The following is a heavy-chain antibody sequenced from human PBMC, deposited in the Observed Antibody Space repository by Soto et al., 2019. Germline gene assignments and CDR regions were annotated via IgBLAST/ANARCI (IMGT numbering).Heavy chain of an antibody. Sequence: HPGGSLRISCAASRFTFSSYAMHWVRQAPGKGLEWVAVISYDGSNKYYADSVKGRFTISRDNSKNTLYLQMNSLRAEDTAVYYCARGWYYSDSSGYYAQHPHDAFDIWGQGTMVTVSS. J-gene: IGHJ3*02. CDR3: ARGWYYSDSSGYYAQHPHDAFDI. CDR2: ISYDGSNK. V-gene: IGHV3-30-3*01. D-gene: IGHD3-22*01. CDR1: RFTFSSYA.